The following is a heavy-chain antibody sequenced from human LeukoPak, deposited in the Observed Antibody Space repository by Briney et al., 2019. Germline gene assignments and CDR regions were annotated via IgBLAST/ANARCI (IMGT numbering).Heavy chain of an antibody. J-gene: IGHJ4*02. V-gene: IGHV1-2*02. CDR3: ARLSDDSVHY. CDR1: GYTFTGYY. Sequence: ASVKVSCKASGYTFTGYYLHWVRQAPGQGLEWMGCVNPNSGDTNYAQKFQGSVTMTRDTSISTAYMELSRLRSDDTAVYYCARLSDDSVHYWGQGTLVTVSS. D-gene: IGHD3-22*01. CDR2: VNPNSGDT.